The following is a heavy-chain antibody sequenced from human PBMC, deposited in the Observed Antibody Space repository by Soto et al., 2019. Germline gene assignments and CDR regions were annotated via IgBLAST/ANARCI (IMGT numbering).Heavy chain of an antibody. CDR1: GFTFSSYW. V-gene: IGHV3-74*01. CDR3: AKGTSRTTTVSWFDP. D-gene: IGHD4-4*01. CDR2: INPDGSAT. J-gene: IGHJ5*02. Sequence: GGSLRLSCAASGFTFSSYWMHWVRQAPGKGLVWVSRINPDGSATNYADSVKGRFTISRDNAKNTLYLQMNSLRAEDTAVYYCAKGTSRTTTVSWFDPWGQGTLVTVSS.